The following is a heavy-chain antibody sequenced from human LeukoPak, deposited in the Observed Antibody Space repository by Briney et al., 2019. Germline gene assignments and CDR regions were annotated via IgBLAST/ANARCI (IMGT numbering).Heavy chain of an antibody. D-gene: IGHD2-2*01. CDR1: GFTFSSYA. CDR2: ISYDGSNK. V-gene: IGHV3-30*04. CDR3: AKEGYCSSTSCYAYLFDY. J-gene: IGHJ4*02. Sequence: PGGSLRLSCAASGFTFSSYAMHWVRQAPGKGLEWVAVISYDGSNKYYADSVKGRFTISRDNSKNTLYLQMNSLRAEDTAVYYCAKEGYCSSTSCYAYLFDYWGQGTLVTVSS.